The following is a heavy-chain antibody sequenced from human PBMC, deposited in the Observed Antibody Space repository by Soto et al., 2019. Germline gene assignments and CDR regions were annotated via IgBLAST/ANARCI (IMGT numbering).Heavy chain of an antibody. V-gene: IGHV3-30*18. CDR3: VKGGWYGSSSPSDR. CDR2: LSYDGIAQ. Sequence: QEQLVESGGDVVQPGGSLRLSCAASGFTLSRLDMHWVRQAPGKGLEWVAVLSYDGIAQYYADSVKGRFTISRDNSKNTLYLQMNSLRVEDTALYYCVKGGWYGSSSPSDRWGQGTLVTVSS. J-gene: IGHJ5*02. D-gene: IGHD6-6*01. CDR1: GFTLSRLD.